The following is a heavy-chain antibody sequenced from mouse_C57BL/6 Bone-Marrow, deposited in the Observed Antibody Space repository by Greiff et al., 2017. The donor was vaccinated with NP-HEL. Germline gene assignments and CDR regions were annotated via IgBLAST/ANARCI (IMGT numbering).Heavy chain of an antibody. CDR2: INYDGSST. CDR3: ARGEDGNYKNYFDY. J-gene: IGHJ2*01. Sequence: EVKVVESEGGLVQPGSSMKLSCTASGFTFSDYYMAWVRQVPEKGLEWVANINYDGSSTYYLDSLKSRFIISRDNAKNILYLQMSSLKSEDTATYYCARGEDGNYKNYFDYWGQGTTLTVSS. D-gene: IGHD2-1*01. V-gene: IGHV5-16*01. CDR1: GFTFSDYY.